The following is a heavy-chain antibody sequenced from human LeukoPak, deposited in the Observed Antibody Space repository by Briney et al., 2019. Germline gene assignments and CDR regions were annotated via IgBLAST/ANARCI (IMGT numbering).Heavy chain of an antibody. D-gene: IGHD3-22*01. CDR1: GYTFTVYY. Sequence: ASVTVSCTASGYTFTVYYMHWVRQAPGQGLERMGWINPNSGGTNYAQKFQGRVTMTRDTSISTAYMELSRLRSDDTAVYYCARDRNDSSGYYRETLFDYWGQGTLVTVSS. V-gene: IGHV1-2*02. CDR3: ARDRNDSSGYYRETLFDY. J-gene: IGHJ4*02. CDR2: INPNSGGT.